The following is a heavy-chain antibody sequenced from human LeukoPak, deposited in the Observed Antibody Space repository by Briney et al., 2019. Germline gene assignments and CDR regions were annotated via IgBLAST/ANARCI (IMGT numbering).Heavy chain of an antibody. Sequence: GSLRPSCAASGFTFNNAWMNWVRQAPGKGLEWVGRIKSKNVGGTTDYAAPVKGRFTISRDDSKNTVYLQMNSLKIEGTAVYYCTSHAAFDPWGQGTLVTVSS. J-gene: IGHJ5*02. CDR1: GFTFNNAW. V-gene: IGHV3-15*01. CDR2: IKSKNVGGTT. CDR3: TSHAAFDP.